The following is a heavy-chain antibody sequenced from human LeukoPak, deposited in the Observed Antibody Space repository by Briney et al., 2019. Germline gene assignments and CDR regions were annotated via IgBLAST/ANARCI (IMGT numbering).Heavy chain of an antibody. CDR1: GFTFSSYA. CDR2: ISGSGGST. V-gene: IGHV3-23*01. Sequence: PGGSLRLSCAASGFTFSSYAMSWVRQAPGKGLEWVSAISGSGGSTYYADSVKGRFTISRDNSKNTLYLQMNSLRAEDTAVYYCAKVGGWSGDIVVVPAADRFDPWGQGTLVTVSS. D-gene: IGHD2-2*01. CDR3: AKVGGWSGDIVVVPAADRFDP. J-gene: IGHJ5*02.